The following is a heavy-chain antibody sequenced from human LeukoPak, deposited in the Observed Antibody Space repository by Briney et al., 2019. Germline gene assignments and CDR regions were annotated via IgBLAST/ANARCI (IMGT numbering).Heavy chain of an antibody. J-gene: IGHJ4*02. CDR3: AKGMEQWLVTELDY. CDR2: ISGIGGST. CDR1: GFTFSSYA. D-gene: IGHD6-19*01. V-gene: IGHV3-23*01. Sequence: GGSLRLSCAASGFTFSSYAMSWVRQAPGKGLEGVSAISGIGGSTYYADSVKGRFTISRDNSKNTPYLQINSLRAEDTAVYYCAKGMEQWLVTELDYWGQGTLVTVSS.